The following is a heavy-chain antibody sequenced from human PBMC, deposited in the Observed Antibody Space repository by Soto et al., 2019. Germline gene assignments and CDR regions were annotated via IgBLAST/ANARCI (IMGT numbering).Heavy chain of an antibody. CDR3: AREGASGFGMDV. D-gene: IGHD1-26*01. V-gene: IGHV4-4*07. J-gene: IGHJ6*02. Sequence: RSLTCNVSGGSIRSYYWSWIRQPAGKALEWIGRIYTSGTTNYNPPLKSRATILVDTSKNQFSLKLSSVTAADTAVYYCAREGASGFGMDVWGQGTTVTVSS. CDR1: GGSIRSYY. CDR2: IYTSGTT.